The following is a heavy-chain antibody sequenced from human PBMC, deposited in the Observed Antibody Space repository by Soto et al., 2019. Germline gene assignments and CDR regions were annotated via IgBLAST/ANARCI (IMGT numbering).Heavy chain of an antibody. CDR1: GGSFSGYY. D-gene: IGHD1-1*01. CDR3: ARGPGTLYYFDY. CDR2: INHSGST. J-gene: IGHJ4*02. V-gene: IGHV4-34*01. Sequence: QVQLQQWGAGLLKPSETLSLTCAVYGGSFSGYYWSWIRQPPGKGLEWIGEINHSGSTNYNPSLKSRVTISVDTSKNQFSLKLSSVTAADTAAYYCARGPGTLYYFDYWGQGTLVTVSS.